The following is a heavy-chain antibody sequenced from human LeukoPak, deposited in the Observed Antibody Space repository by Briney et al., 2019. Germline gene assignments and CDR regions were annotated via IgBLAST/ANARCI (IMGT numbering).Heavy chain of an antibody. CDR1: GYTFTSYD. Sequence: ASVKVSCKASGYTFTSYDINWVRQATGQGLEWMGWMNPNSGNTGYAQKFQGRVTMTRSTSISTAYMELSSLRSEDTAVYYCASASNDFWSGYFFSVAFDIWGQGTMVTVSS. J-gene: IGHJ3*02. V-gene: IGHV1-8*01. D-gene: IGHD3-3*01. CDR2: MNPNSGNT. CDR3: ASASNDFWSGYFFSVAFDI.